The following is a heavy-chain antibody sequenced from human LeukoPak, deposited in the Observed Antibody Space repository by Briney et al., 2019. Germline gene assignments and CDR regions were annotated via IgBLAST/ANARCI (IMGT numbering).Heavy chain of an antibody. V-gene: IGHV1-2*02. J-gene: IGHJ5*02. CDR3: ARADYYGSGSYYIGNWFDP. CDR1: GYTFTGYY. Sequence: GASVKVSCKASGYTFTGYYIHWVRQAPGQGLEWMGWINPKSGGTNYAQKFRGRVTMTRDTSISTAYMELSRLRSDDTAVYYCARADYYGSGSYYIGNWFDPWGQGTLVTVSS. CDR2: INPKSGGT. D-gene: IGHD3-10*01.